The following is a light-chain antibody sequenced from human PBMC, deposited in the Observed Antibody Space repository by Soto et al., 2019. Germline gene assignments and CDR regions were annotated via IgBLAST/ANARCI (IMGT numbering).Light chain of an antibody. CDR3: QQYDDWPLT. V-gene: IGKV3-15*01. CDR2: DAF. J-gene: IGKJ4*01. CDR1: ENIKNR. Sequence: EKVMTQSPATLSVSPGERATLSCRASENIKNRLAWYQQKPGQGPRLLIYDAFTRATDIPARFSGSASGTEFTLTISSLQSEDSAFYYCQQYDDWPLTLGGGTKV.